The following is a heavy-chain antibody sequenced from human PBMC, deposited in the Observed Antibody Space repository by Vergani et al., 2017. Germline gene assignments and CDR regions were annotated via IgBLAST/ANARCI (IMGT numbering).Heavy chain of an antibody. CDR1: GGSVSSGSYY. D-gene: IGHD3-22*01. V-gene: IGHV4-61*01. CDR2: IYYSGST. Sequence: QVQLQESGPGLVKPSETLSLTCTVSGGSVSSGSYYWSWIRQPAGKGLEWIGYIYYSGSTNYNPSLKSRVTISVDTSKNQFSLKLSSVTAADTAVYYCARIKKDGIVVELGAVDIWGQGTMVTVSS. J-gene: IGHJ3*02. CDR3: ARIKKDGIVVELGAVDI.